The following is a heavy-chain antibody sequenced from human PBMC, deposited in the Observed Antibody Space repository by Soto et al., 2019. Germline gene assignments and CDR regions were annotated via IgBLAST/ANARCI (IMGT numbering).Heavy chain of an antibody. CDR1: GGTFSSYA. CDR2: IIPIFGTE. V-gene: IGHV1-69*01. J-gene: IGHJ6*02. CDR3: ARDRIAGSKYDYGMDV. D-gene: IGHD4-4*01. Sequence: QVQLVQSGAEVKKPGSSVRVSCKASGGTFSSYAISWVRQAPGHGLEWMGGIIPIFGTENYAQKFQGRVTITADESTSTAYMELSSLRSEDTAVYYCARDRIAGSKYDYGMDVWGQGTTVTVSS.